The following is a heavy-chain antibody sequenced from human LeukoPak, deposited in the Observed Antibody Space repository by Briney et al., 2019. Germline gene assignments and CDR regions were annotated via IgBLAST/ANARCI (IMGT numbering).Heavy chain of an antibody. D-gene: IGHD6-19*01. CDR1: GGSISSYY. V-gene: IGHV4-59*12. J-gene: IGHJ4*02. CDR2: IYYSGST. CDR3: ARGKVAGTRFDY. Sequence: SETLSLTCTVSGGSISSYYWSWIRQPPGKGLEWIGYIYYSGSTNYNPSLKSRVTISVDTSKNQFSLKLSSVTVADTAVYYCARGKVAGTRFDYWGQGTLVTVSS.